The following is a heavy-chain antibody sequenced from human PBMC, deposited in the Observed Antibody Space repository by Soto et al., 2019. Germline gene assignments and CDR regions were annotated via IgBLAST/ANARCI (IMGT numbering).Heavy chain of an antibody. Sequence: SETLSLTCTVSGGSISSSSYYWGWIRQPPGKGLEWIGSIYYSGSTYYNLSLKSRVTISVDTSKNQFSLKLSSVTAADTAVYFCAKLQEYCSGDSCRIDYWGQGTLVTVSS. J-gene: IGHJ4*02. D-gene: IGHD2-15*01. CDR3: AKLQEYCSGDSCRIDY. V-gene: IGHV4-39*01. CDR2: IYYSGST. CDR1: GGSISSSSYY.